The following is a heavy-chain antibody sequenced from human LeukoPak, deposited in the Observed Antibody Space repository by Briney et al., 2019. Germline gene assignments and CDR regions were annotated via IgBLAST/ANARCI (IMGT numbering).Heavy chain of an antibody. J-gene: IGHJ6*02. CDR2: VIPIFGTP. CDR3: ATTIAVAGAVDYYYGMDV. V-gene: IGHV1-69*13. Sequence: GASVKVSCKASGYTFTSYGISWVRQAPGQGLEWMGGVIPIFGTPNYAQKFQGRVTITADESTTTAHMDLSSLRSADTAVYYCATTIAVAGAVDYYYGMDVWGQGTTVTVSS. CDR1: GYTFTSYG. D-gene: IGHD6-19*01.